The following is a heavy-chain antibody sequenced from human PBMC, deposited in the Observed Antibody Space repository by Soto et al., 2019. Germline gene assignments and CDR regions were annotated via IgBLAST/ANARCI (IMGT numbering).Heavy chain of an antibody. CDR2: IIPIFGTA. J-gene: IGHJ3*01. CDR1: GCTFSSYS. Sequence: SVKVSCKASGCTFSSYSISWVRQAPGQGLEWMGGIIPIFGTANYAQKFQGRVTITADESTSTAYMELSSLRSEDTAVYYCARDRFAGGGASDLSGPGTMVTVSS. CDR3: ARDRFAGGGASDL. D-gene: IGHD3-16*01. V-gene: IGHV1-69*13.